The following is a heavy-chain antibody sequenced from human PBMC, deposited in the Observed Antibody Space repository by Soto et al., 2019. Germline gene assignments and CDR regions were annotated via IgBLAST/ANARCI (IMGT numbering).Heavy chain of an antibody. Sequence: TGGSLRLSCVGSGFTFSAAAIHWVRQAPGQGLEWIGRIRSKTNNYVTAYSASVEGRFTLSRDDSRNTTYLEMRSLRVEDTAVYFCTASPYWGQGTLVTVSS. J-gene: IGHJ4*02. CDR2: IRSKTNNYVT. V-gene: IGHV3-73*01. CDR1: GFTFSAAA. CDR3: TASPY.